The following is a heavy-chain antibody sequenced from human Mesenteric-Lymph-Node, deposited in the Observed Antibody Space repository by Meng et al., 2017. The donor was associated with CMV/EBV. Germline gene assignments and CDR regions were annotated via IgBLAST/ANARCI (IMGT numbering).Heavy chain of an antibody. CDR1: GVSVTSGAYH. CDR3: AKSRSSTPGIVDD. CDR2: IYGTGIT. V-gene: IGHV4-61*08. J-gene: IGHJ4*02. D-gene: IGHD2/OR15-2a*01. Sequence: GHLQEAGPGLGKPSETLSLTCIVSGVSVTSGAYHWSWIRQSPGKGLEWIGYIYGTGITIYNPSLKSRVTILLETSKNQFSLKLNSVTTADTAVYYCAKSRSSTPGIVDDWGQGTLVTVSS.